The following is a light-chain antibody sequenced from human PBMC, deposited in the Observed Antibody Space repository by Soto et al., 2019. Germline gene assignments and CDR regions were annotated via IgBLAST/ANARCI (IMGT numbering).Light chain of an antibody. J-gene: IGKJ5*01. CDR2: DAS. V-gene: IGKV3-11*01. CDR3: QQRSNWPPIT. CDR1: QSVRTY. Sequence: EIVLTQSPATLSLSPGERATLSCRASQSVRTYLAWYQQKTGQAPRLLIYDASNRATGIPARFSGSGSGTDFTLTISSLEAEDFAIYYCQQRSNWPPITFGQGTRLENK.